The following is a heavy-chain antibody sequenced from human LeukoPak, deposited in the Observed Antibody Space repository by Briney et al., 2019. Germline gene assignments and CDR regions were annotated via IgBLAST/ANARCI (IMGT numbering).Heavy chain of an antibody. D-gene: IGHD3-10*01. J-gene: IGHJ4*02. Sequence: PSETLSLTCAVYGGSFSGYYWSWIRQPPGKGLEWIGEINHSGSTNYNPSLKSRVTMSVDTSKNQFSLRLSSVTAADTAVYYCARSEFGEISDFDYWGQGILVTVSS. CDR2: INHSGST. CDR1: GGSFSGYY. CDR3: ARSEFGEISDFDY. V-gene: IGHV4-34*01.